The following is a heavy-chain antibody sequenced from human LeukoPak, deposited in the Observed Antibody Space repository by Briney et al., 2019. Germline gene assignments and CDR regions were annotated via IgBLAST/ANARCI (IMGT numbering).Heavy chain of an antibody. CDR2: ISYDGSNK. Sequence: GGSLRLSCAASGFTFSSYAMHWVRQAPGKGLEWVAVISYDGSNKYYADSVKGRFTISRDNSKNTLYLQMNSLRAEDTAVYYCAREEGQNDAFDIWGQGTMVTVSS. V-gene: IGHV3-30*04. CDR1: GFTFSSYA. CDR3: AREEGQNDAFDI. J-gene: IGHJ3*02.